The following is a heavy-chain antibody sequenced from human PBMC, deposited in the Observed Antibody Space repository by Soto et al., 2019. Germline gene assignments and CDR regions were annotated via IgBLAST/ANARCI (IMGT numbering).Heavy chain of an antibody. CDR2: ISTNTDGGTT. Sequence: GGSLRLSCVASGFTISNAPLTWVRQAPGKGLQWVGRISTNTDGGTTEYATPAKGRFTISRDDSQSTVFLQMESLNTDDTAVYYCTTPGYWYGLDIWGQGTTVTVSS. CDR3: TTPGYWYGLDI. CDR1: GFTISNAP. J-gene: IGHJ6*02. V-gene: IGHV3-15*01.